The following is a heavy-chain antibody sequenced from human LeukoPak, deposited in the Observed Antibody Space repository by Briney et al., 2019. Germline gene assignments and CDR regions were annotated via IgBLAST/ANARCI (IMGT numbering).Heavy chain of an antibody. J-gene: IGHJ4*02. CDR2: IKEDGSEK. Sequence: GGSLRLSCAASGFTFSTYWMSWVRQAPGKGLGWVANIKEDGSEKYYGDSVEGRFTISRDSAKNSLYLQMNSLRAEDTAVYYCARDSSGYQWGQGTLVTVSS. CDR1: GFTFSTYW. D-gene: IGHD3-22*01. CDR3: ARDSSGYQ. V-gene: IGHV3-7*01.